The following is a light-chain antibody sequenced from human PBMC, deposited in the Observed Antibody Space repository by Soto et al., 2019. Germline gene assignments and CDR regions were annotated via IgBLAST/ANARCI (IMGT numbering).Light chain of an antibody. V-gene: IGKV3-20*01. CDR3: HQYGRSPEP. CDR1: QNVSNNN. CDR2: GAS. J-gene: IGKJ5*01. Sequence: ESVLTQSPDTLSLSPGERATLSCRASQNVSNNNLAWYQQKPGQAPRLLIYGASSRATGIPDRFSGSGSGTDFTLTISRLEPDDFAVYYCHQYGRSPEPFGQGTRLEIK.